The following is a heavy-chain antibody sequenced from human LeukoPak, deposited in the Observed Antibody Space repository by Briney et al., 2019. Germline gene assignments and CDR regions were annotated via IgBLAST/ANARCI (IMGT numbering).Heavy chain of an antibody. D-gene: IGHD1/OR15-1a*01. Sequence: HPGGSLRLSCAASGFTFSSYGMHWVRQAPCKGLEWVAVIWYDGSNKYYADSVKGRFTISRDNAKNSLYLQMNSLRAEDTAVYYCARDQLEQPGGDAFDIWGQGTMVTVSS. V-gene: IGHV3-33*01. CDR2: IWYDGSNK. CDR3: ARDQLEQPGGDAFDI. CDR1: GFTFSSYG. J-gene: IGHJ3*02.